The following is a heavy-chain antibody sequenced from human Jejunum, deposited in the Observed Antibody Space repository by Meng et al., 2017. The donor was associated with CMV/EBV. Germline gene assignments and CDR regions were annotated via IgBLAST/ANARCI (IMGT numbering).Heavy chain of an antibody. CDR3: ARSGYSSAFGY. CDR1: GFTFSSYE. Sequence: CAASGFTFSSYEMNWVRQAPGKGLEWVSYISSGAGIINYADSVKGRFTISRDNSENALYLQMNSLRAEDTAIYYCARSGYSSAFGYWGQGTLVTVSS. CDR2: ISSGAGII. D-gene: IGHD5-18*01. V-gene: IGHV3-48*03. J-gene: IGHJ4*02.